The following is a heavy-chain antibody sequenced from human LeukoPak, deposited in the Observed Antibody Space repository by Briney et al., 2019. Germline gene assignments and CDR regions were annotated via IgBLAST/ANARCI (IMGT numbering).Heavy chain of an antibody. CDR1: GFTFSSYA. V-gene: IGHV3-33*06. D-gene: IGHD3-22*01. CDR2: IWYDGSNK. Sequence: GGSLRLSCAASGFTFSSYAMSWVRQAPGKGLEWVAVIWYDGSNKYYADSVKGRFTISRDNSKNTLYLQMNSLRAEDTAVYYCAKDLSYDSSGYAFDYWGQGTLVTVSS. CDR3: AKDLSYDSSGYAFDY. J-gene: IGHJ4*02.